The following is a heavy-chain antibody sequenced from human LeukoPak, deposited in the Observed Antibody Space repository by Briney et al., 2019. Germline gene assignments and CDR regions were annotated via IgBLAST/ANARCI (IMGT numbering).Heavy chain of an antibody. J-gene: IGHJ4*02. CDR1: GFTFSSYW. Sequence: GGSLRLSSAASGFTFSSYWMHWVRQAPGKGLVWVSRINSDGSSTNYADSVKGRFTISRDNAKNTLYLQMNSLRAEDTAVYYCARDAFGVDKSPFWGQGTLVTVSS. D-gene: IGHD3-3*01. CDR2: INSDGSST. V-gene: IGHV3-74*01. CDR3: ARDAFGVDKSPF.